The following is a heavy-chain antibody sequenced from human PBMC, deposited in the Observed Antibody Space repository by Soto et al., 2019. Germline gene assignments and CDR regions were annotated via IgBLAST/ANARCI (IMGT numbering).Heavy chain of an antibody. CDR3: AGAVVGYSGGSGYSPGGFDV. CDR2: IGYDGSNK. J-gene: IGHJ6*02. V-gene: IGHV3-33*08. D-gene: IGHD2-15*01. Sequence: QVQLVESGGGVVQPGRSLRLACAASGFTFSAYGMHWVRQAPGKGPEWVAVIGYDGSNKYYADSVKGRFTVSRDNSRDTVYVHMTSLRGAHTRVYLCAGAVVGYSGGSGYSPGGFDVWGQGTTVTVSS. CDR1: GFTFSAYG.